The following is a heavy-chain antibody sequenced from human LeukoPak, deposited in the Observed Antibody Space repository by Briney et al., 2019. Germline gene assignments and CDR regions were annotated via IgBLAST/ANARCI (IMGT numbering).Heavy chain of an antibody. V-gene: IGHV3-23*01. CDR3: SEAVEAGNFNNFFPY. Sequence: PGGSLRLSCAASGFTFSSYGMSWVRQAPGKGLEWVSAITATSSSTHDADSVQGRFTISRDNSKNTLYLQMNSLRPEDTAIYYFSEAVEAGNFNNFFPYRGQGTLVTVFS. J-gene: IGHJ4*02. D-gene: IGHD2/OR15-2a*01. CDR2: ITATSSST. CDR1: GFTFSSYG.